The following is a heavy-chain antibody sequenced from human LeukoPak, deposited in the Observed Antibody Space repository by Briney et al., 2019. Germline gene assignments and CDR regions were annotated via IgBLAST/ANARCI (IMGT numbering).Heavy chain of an antibody. CDR1: GYTFTGYY. CDR2: INPNGGGT. CDR3: ARDGCSSTSCPPWNYYYYMDV. V-gene: IGHV1-2*02. D-gene: IGHD2-2*01. Sequence: ASVKVSCKASGYTFTGYYMHWVRQAPGQGLEWMGWINPNGGGTNYAQKFQGRVTMTRDTSISTAYMELSRLRSDDTAVYYCARDGCSSTSCPPWNYYYYMDVWGKGTTVTVSS. J-gene: IGHJ6*03.